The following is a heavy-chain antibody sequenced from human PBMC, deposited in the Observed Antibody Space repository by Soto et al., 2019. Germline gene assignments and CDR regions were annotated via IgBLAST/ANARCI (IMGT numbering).Heavy chain of an antibody. Sequence: GSLLLSCAASGFPFSSKSVNWVRQAPGKGLEWVSYISGSGTTTRYADSVKGRFTLSRDNAKNSLFLDMNSLTDEDTAVYYCARDLNWAFDHWGRGTLVTVYS. CDR1: GFPFSSKS. CDR3: ARDLNWAFDH. CDR2: ISGSGTTT. V-gene: IGHV3-48*02. J-gene: IGHJ5*02. D-gene: IGHD3-16*01.